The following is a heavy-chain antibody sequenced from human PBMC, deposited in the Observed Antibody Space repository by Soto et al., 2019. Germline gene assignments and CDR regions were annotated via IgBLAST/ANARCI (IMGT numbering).Heavy chain of an antibody. Sequence: QVQLVESGGGVVQPGRSLRLSCAASGFTFSSYGMHWVRQAPGKGLEWVAVISYDGSNKYYADSVKGRVTISRDNSKNTLYLQMNSLRAEDTGVYYCAKADLGTTPAYWGQGTLVTVSS. J-gene: IGHJ4*02. D-gene: IGHD4-4*01. V-gene: IGHV3-30*18. CDR2: ISYDGSNK. CDR1: GFTFSSYG. CDR3: AKADLGTTPAY.